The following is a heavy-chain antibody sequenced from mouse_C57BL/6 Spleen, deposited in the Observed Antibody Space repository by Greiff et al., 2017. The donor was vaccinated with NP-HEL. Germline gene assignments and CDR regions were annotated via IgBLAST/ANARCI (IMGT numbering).Heavy chain of an antibody. CDR1: GYAFSSSW. V-gene: IGHV1-82*01. J-gene: IGHJ3*01. Sequence: QVQLQQSGPELVKPGASVKISCKASGYAFSSSWMNWVKQRPGKGLEWIGRIYPGDGDTNYNGKFKGKATLTADKSSSTAYMQLRSLASEDSAVYFWARAGGSSLFAYWGQGTLVTVSA. CDR2: IYPGDGDT. CDR3: ARAGGSSLFAY. D-gene: IGHD1-1*01.